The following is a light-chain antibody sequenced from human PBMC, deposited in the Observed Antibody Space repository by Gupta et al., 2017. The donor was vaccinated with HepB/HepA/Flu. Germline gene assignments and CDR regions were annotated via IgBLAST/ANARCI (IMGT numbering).Light chain of an antibody. Sequence: EIVMTESTLSLPVPPGEQASISCRASQSLLHSNGYNYLDWYLQKQGQSPQLLIYLGSNRASGVPDRFSCSGSGTDFTLKISRVEAEDVGVYYCMQALQTPLTFGGGTKVEIK. J-gene: IGKJ4*01. V-gene: IGKV2-28*01. CDR1: QSLLHSNGYNY. CDR2: LGS. CDR3: MQALQTPLT.